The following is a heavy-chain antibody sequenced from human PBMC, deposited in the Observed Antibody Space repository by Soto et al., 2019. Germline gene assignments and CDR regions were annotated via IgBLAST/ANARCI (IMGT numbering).Heavy chain of an antibody. CDR3: ARLVDYGSGSY. V-gene: IGHV3-48*04. J-gene: IGHJ4*02. D-gene: IGHD3-10*01. CDR2: ISGSGTTT. CDR1: GFSFSSVS. Sequence: EVHLVESGGDLVQPGGSLRLSCAASGFSFSSVSMKWVRQAPGKGLEWVSYISGSGTTTYYAVSVKGRFTISRDNAKNSLYLEVNSLQAEDTAVYYCARLVDYGSGSYWGEGTLVTVSS.